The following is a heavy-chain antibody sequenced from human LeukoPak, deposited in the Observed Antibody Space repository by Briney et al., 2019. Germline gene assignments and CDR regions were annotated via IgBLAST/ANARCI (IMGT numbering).Heavy chain of an antibody. J-gene: IGHJ4*02. CDR3: ARVVSAEWLWSYYYFDY. CDR2: IIPIFGTA. CDR1: GGTFSSYA. Sequence: SVKVSCKASGGTFSSYAISWVRQAPGQGLEWMGGIIPIFGTANYAQKFQGRVTITADESTSTAYMELSSLRSEDTAVYYCARVVSAEWLWSYYYFDYWGQGTLVTVSS. D-gene: IGHD3-3*01. V-gene: IGHV1-69*13.